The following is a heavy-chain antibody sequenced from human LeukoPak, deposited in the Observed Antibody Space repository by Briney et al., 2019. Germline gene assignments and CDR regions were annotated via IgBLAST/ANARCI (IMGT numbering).Heavy chain of an antibody. CDR1: GFTFSNAW. Sequence: GGSLRLSCAASGFTFSNAWMSWVRQAPGKGLEWVGRIKSKTDGGTTDYAAPVKGRFTISRDDSKNTLYLQMNSLKTEDTAVYYCTTDPPSSRHYYDSSGYYTRPFGYWGQGTLVTVSS. J-gene: IGHJ4*02. CDR3: TTDPPSSRHYYDSSGYYTRPFGY. CDR2: IKSKTDGGTT. D-gene: IGHD3-22*01. V-gene: IGHV3-15*01.